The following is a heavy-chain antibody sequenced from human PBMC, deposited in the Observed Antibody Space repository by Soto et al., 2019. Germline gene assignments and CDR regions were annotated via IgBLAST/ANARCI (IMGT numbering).Heavy chain of an antibody. CDR3: ARDIDGSSSLGH. J-gene: IGHJ5*02. CDR2: IYYSGST. CDR1: GGSISSGGYS. Sequence: SETLSLTCAVSGGSISSGGYSWSWIRQPPGKGLEWIGYIYYSGSTTYNPSLKSRVTISVDTSKNQFSLKLSSVTAADTAVYYCARDIDGSSSLGHWGQGTLVTVSS. V-gene: IGHV4-61*08. D-gene: IGHD2-2*01.